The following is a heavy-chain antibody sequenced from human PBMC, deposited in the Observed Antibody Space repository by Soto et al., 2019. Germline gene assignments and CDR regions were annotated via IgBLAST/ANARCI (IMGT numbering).Heavy chain of an antibody. CDR3: ARDLGRSSLPFDY. CDR1: GGTFSSYA. V-gene: IGHV1-69*05. D-gene: IGHD6-13*01. Sequence: SVKVSCKASGGTFSSYAISWVRQAPGQGLEWMGGIIPIFGTTNYAQKLQGRVTMTTDTSTSTAYMELRSLRSDDTAVYYCARDLGRSSLPFDYWGQGTLVTVSS. CDR2: IIPIFGTT. J-gene: IGHJ4*02.